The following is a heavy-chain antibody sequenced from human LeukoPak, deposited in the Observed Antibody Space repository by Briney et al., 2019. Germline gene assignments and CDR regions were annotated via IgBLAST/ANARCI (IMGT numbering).Heavy chain of an antibody. Sequence: GGSLRLSCAASGFTLSSYWMHWVRQAPGKGLEWVSRINNDGSSTKYADSVEGRFTISRDNAKNTLYLQMNSLRAEDTAVYYCARDGDTVLVPIDYWGQGTLVTVTS. J-gene: IGHJ4*02. D-gene: IGHD5-18*01. V-gene: IGHV3-74*01. CDR2: INNDGSST. CDR1: GFTLSSYW. CDR3: ARDGDTVLVPIDY.